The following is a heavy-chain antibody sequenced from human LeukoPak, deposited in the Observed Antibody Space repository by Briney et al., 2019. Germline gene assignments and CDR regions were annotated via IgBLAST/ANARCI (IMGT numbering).Heavy chain of an antibody. CDR3: ATPYHYYDSSGYLIY. CDR2: IIPILGIA. CDR1: GGTFSSYA. J-gene: IGHJ4*02. D-gene: IGHD3-22*01. V-gene: IGHV1-69*04. Sequence: SVKVSCKASGGTFSSYAISRVRQAPGQGLEWMGRIIPILGIANYAQKFQGRVTITADKSTSTAYMELSSLRSEDTAVYYCATPYHYYDSSGYLIYWGQGTLVTVSS.